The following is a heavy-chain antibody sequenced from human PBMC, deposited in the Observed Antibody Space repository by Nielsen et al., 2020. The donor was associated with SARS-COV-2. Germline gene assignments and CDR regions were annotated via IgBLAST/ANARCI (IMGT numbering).Heavy chain of an antibody. D-gene: IGHD2-2*01. V-gene: IGHV3-23*01. Sequence: GESLKISCAASGFTFSSYSMNWVRQAPGKGLEWVSAISGSGGSTYYADSVKGRFTISRDNSKNTLYLQMNSLRAEDTAVYYCAKPPPHYGAAATPPWYFDLWGRGTLVTVSS. J-gene: IGHJ2*01. CDR3: AKPPPHYGAAATPPWYFDL. CDR2: ISGSGGST. CDR1: GFTFSSYS.